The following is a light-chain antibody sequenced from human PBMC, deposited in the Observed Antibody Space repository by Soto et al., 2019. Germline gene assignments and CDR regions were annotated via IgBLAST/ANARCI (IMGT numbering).Light chain of an antibody. CDR2: DVN. J-gene: IGLJ3*02. CDR1: TNY. V-gene: IGLV2-11*01. CDR3: AAWYDRLSVWL. Sequence: QSALTQPRSVSGSPGQSVTISCTGTTNYVSWFQQHPGKAPKLIIYDVNKRPSGVPGRFSGSKSGNTASLAISGLQPEDEADYYCAAWYDRLSVWLFGGGTKLTVL.